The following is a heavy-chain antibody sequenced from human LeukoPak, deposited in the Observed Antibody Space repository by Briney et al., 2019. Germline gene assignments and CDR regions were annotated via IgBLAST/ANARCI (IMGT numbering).Heavy chain of an antibody. CDR2: ISAQNGHT. V-gene: IGHV1-18*01. D-gene: IGHD2-21*01. Sequence: GSSVKVSCKASGGTFSSYAISWVRQAPGQGLEWMGWISAQNGHTNYAQKFQGRVTMTTDTSTSTAYMVLRSLRSDDTAVYYCARATTAYSGLIDYWGQGTLVTVSA. CDR3: ARATTAYSGLIDY. J-gene: IGHJ4*02. CDR1: GGTFSSYA.